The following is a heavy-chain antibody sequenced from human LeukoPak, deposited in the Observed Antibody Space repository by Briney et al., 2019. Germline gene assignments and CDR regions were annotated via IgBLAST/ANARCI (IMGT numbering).Heavy chain of an antibody. J-gene: IGHJ4*02. D-gene: IGHD3-10*01. CDR1: GFTFSSYW. CDR2: IKQDGSEK. Sequence: PGGSLRLSCAASGFTFSSYWMSWVRQAPGKGLEWVANIKQDGSEKYYVDSVKGRFTISRDNARNSLYLQMNSLRADDTSVYYCARFSDNASGSLDYWGQGTLVTVSS. CDR3: ARFSDNASGSLDY. V-gene: IGHV3-7*01.